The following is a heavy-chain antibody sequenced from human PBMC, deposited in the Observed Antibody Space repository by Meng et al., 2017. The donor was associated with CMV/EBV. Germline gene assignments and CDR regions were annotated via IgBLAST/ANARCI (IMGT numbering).Heavy chain of an antibody. V-gene: IGHV1-69*05. CDR3: ARDKSPRWGGLTTMTRGMDV. Sequence: SVKVSCKASGGTFSSYAISWVRQAPGQGLEWMGGIIPIFGTANYAQKFQGRVTITTDECTSTAYMELSSLRSEDTAVYYCARDKSPRWGGLTTMTRGMDVWGQGTTVTVSS. CDR2: IIPIFGTA. CDR1: GGTFSSYA. J-gene: IGHJ6*02. D-gene: IGHD4/OR15-4a*01.